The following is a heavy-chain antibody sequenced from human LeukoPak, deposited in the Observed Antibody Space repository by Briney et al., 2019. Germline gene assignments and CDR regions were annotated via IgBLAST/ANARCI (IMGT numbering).Heavy chain of an antibody. CDR1: GGSISSYY. CDR2: IYTSGST. V-gene: IGHV4-4*07. CDR3: ARGRSTRGGSGKNYYYYYMDV. J-gene: IGHJ6*03. Sequence: SETLSLTCTVSGGSISSYYWSWIRQPAGKGLEWIGRIYTSGSTNYNPSLKSRVTMSVDTSKNQFSLKLSFVTAADTAVYYCARGRSTRGGSGKNYYYYYMDVWGKGTTVTVSS. D-gene: IGHD3-10*01.